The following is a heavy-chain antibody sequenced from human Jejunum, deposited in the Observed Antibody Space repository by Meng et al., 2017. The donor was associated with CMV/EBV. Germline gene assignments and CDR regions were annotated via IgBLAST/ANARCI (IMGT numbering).Heavy chain of an antibody. J-gene: IGHJ4*02. Sequence: QGQLVQSGAEVKKPGASVKVSCKASGYTFTTYAMHWVRQAPGQGLEWMGWINAGNGNRKYSQKFQGRVTITRDTSASTAYMELSSLRSEDTAVYYCARVEVGITSGDYWGQGTLVTVSS. CDR1: GYTFTTYA. CDR3: ARVEVGITSGDY. V-gene: IGHV1-3*01. D-gene: IGHD1-26*01. CDR2: INAGNGNR.